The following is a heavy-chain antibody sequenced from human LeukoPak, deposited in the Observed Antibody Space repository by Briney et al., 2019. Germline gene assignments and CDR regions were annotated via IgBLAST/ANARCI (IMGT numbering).Heavy chain of an antibody. CDR3: ASTSKYYYDTAIPFDY. Sequence: SETLSLTCTVSGGSFSTYYWSWIRQPPGKGLEWIGYIYYSGSTNYNPSLKSRVTISVDTSKNQFSLKLSSVTAADTAVYYCASTSKYYYDTAIPFDYWGQGTLVTVSS. CDR1: GGSFSTYY. CDR2: IYYSGST. V-gene: IGHV4-59*08. D-gene: IGHD3-22*01. J-gene: IGHJ4*02.